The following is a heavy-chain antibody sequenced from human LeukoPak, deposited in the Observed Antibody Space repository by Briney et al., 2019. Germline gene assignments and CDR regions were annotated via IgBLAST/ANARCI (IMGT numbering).Heavy chain of an antibody. D-gene: IGHD2-15*01. J-gene: IGHJ4*02. Sequence: SETLSLTCTVSGYSIRSGYYWGWIRQPPGKGLEWIGNIYHNGNTYYNPSLKSRLTISVDTSKNQFSLNVSSVTAADTAVFYCAWWAYNSFDYWGQGTLVTVSS. CDR1: GYSIRSGYY. CDR2: IYHNGNT. CDR3: AWWAYNSFDY. V-gene: IGHV4-38-2*02.